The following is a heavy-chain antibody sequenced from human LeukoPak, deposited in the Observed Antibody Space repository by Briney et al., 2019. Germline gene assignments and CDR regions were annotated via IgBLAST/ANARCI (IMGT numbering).Heavy chain of an antibody. J-gene: IGHJ4*02. D-gene: IGHD4-17*01. CDR1: GFTFSSYS. CDR2: ISSSSSTI. Sequence: GSLRLSCAASGFTFSSYSMNWVRQAPGKGLEWVSYISSSSSTICYADSVKGRFTISRDNAKNSLYLQMNSLRAEDTAVYYCARLQSFYGDPAEDWGQGTLVTVSS. CDR3: ARLQSFYGDPAED. V-gene: IGHV3-48*01.